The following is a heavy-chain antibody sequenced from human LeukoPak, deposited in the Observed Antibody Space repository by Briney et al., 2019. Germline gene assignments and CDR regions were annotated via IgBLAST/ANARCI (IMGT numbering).Heavy chain of an antibody. CDR3: ASGLQYSSSWYSFDY. D-gene: IGHD6-13*01. J-gene: IGHJ4*02. Sequence: GGSLRLSCAASGFSFDDYSMHWVRQGPGKSLAWVSVISWDGTRTYCADSVKGRFTISRDNAKNSLYLQMNSLRAEDTAVYYCASGLQYSSSWYSFDYWGQGTLVTVSS. V-gene: IGHV3-43*01. CDR1: GFSFDDYS. CDR2: ISWDGTRT.